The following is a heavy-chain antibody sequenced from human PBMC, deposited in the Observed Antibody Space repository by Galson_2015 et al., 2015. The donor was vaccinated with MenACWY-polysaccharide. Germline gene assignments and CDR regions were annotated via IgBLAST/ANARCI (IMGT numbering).Heavy chain of an antibody. Sequence: SLRLSCAASGFTFSSYAMSWVRQAPGKGLEWVSAISGSGGSTYYADSVKGRFTISRDNSKNTLYLQMNSLRAEDTAVYYCAKSRVQLRTVTTSPELDYWGQGTLVTVSS. CDR1: GFTFSSYA. CDR2: ISGSGGST. CDR3: AKSRVQLRTVTTSPELDY. J-gene: IGHJ4*02. V-gene: IGHV3-23*01. D-gene: IGHD4-17*01.